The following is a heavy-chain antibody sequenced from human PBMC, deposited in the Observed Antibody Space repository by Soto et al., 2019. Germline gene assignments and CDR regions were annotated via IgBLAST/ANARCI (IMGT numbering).Heavy chain of an antibody. CDR1: GRTFSSYT. CDR2: IIPILGIA. J-gene: IGHJ4*01. V-gene: IGHV1-69*02. CDR3: ARSVAVDGTREGYFDD. D-gene: IGHD6-19*01. Sequence: SVKVSCKASGRTFSSYTISWVRQAPGQGLEWMGRIIPILGIANYAQKFQGRVTITADESTSTAYLELSSLRSEDTAVYYCARSVAVDGTREGYFDDWGHGTLVTV.